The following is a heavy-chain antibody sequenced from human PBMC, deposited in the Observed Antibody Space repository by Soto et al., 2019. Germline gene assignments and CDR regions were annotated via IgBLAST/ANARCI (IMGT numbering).Heavy chain of an antibody. V-gene: IGHV1-8*01. D-gene: IGHD4-4*01. CDR3: ARGAYTDYSHWFDP. CDR2: MNPNSGNA. CDR1: GYSFTRHD. Sequence: QVQLVQSGAEVRKPGASVRVSCKATGYSFTRHDINWLRQAAGQGLEWMGWMNPNSGNAVYAQKFQGRVTMTRNTSIATAYVEVTSLKSEDTAVYSCARGAYTDYSHWFDPWGQGTLVTVSS. J-gene: IGHJ5*02.